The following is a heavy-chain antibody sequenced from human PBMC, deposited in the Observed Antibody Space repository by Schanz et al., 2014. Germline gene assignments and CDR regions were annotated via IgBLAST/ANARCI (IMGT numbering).Heavy chain of an antibody. CDR1: GFIFSDYY. V-gene: IGHV3-11*06. D-gene: IGHD3-10*01. CDR3: ARPALWFGDNCFDP. Sequence: QVQLVESGGGLVKPGGSLRLSCAASGFIFSDYYMAWIRQAPGKGLEWVSTIGTSGGTNYAESVKGRFTISRDNSKNTVHLQMSSLRVEDTAVYYCARPALWFGDNCFDPWGQGTLVTVSS. CDR2: IGTSGGT. J-gene: IGHJ5*02.